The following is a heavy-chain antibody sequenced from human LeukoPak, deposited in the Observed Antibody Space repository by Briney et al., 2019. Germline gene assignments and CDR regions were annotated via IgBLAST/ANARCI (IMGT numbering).Heavy chain of an antibody. D-gene: IGHD6-19*01. CDR2: ISSSGSTI. V-gene: IGHV3-48*03. CDR1: GFTFSSYE. CDR3: AGVAMYSSGWYERAFDI. J-gene: IGHJ3*02. Sequence: PGGSLRLSCAASGFTFSSYEMNWVRQAPGKGLEWVSYISSSGSTIYYADSVKGRFTISRDNAKNSLYLQMNSLRAEDTAVYYCAGVAMYSSGWYERAFDIWGQGTMVTVSS.